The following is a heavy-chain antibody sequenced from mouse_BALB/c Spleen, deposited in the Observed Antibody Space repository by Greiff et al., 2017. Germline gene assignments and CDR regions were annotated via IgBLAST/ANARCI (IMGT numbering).Heavy chain of an antibody. Sequence: EVKLMESGGGLVKPGGSLKLSCAASGFAFSSYDMSWVRQTPEKRLEWVAYISSGGSTYYPDSVKGRFTISRDNARNILYLQMSSLRSEDTAMYYCARIDGYYEGAMDYWGQGTSVTVSS. CDR2: ISSGGST. CDR1: GFAFSSYD. V-gene: IGHV5-6-5*01. D-gene: IGHD2-3*01. J-gene: IGHJ4*01. CDR3: ARIDGYYEGAMDY.